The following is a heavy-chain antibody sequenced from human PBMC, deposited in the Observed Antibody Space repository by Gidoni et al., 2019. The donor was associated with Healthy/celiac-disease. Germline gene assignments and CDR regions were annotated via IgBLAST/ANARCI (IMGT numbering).Heavy chain of an antibody. Sequence: QVQLQESGPGLVKPSETLSLTCTVSGGPISSYYWSWIRQPPGKGLEWLGYIYYSGSTNYNPSLKSRVTISVDTSKNQFSLKLSSVTAADTAVYYCARTHYYDSSGFFDYWGQGTLVTVSS. CDR1: GGPISSYY. CDR2: IYYSGST. V-gene: IGHV4-59*01. CDR3: ARTHYYDSSGFFDY. J-gene: IGHJ4*02. D-gene: IGHD3-22*01.